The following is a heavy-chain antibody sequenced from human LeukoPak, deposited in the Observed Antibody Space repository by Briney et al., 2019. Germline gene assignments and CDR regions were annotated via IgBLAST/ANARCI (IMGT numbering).Heavy chain of an antibody. CDR2: VSSSGTTK. D-gene: IGHD3-10*01. V-gene: IGHV3-48*03. Sequence: PGGSLRLSCAASGFPFSSYEMNWVRQAPGKGLEWVSYVSSSGTTKYYADSVKGRFTISRDNAKNSLYLQMNSLKIEDTAVYYCSADVPTHGSGEIDYWGQGTLVTVSS. CDR3: SADVPTHGSGEIDY. CDR1: GFPFSSYE. J-gene: IGHJ4*02.